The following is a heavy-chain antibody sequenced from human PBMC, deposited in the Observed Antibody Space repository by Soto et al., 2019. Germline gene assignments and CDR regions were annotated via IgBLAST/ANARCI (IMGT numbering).Heavy chain of an antibody. Sequence: EVQLLESGGGLAQPGGSLRLSCAASGFTFSDSAMSWVRQAPGKGLEWVSGISGSGGGGTTYYADSVKGRFTISRDNSKNTLYLQMDSLTADDTALYFCAKAWTLTVVTHLGFDSWGQGTLVTVSS. CDR1: GFTFSDSA. V-gene: IGHV3-23*01. CDR3: AKAWTLTVVTHLGFDS. D-gene: IGHD2-21*02. J-gene: IGHJ4*02. CDR2: ISGSGGGGTT.